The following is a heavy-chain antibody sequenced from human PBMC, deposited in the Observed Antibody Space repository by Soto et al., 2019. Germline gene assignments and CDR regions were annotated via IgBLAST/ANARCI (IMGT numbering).Heavy chain of an antibody. D-gene: IGHD3-3*01. Sequence: SETLSLTCTVSGGSISSYYWNWIRQPPGRGLEWIGHIYYSGRTTYNPSLKSRVTISVDTSRNQFSLKLTSVTAADTAVYYCARQYYDFSYGMDVWGRGTTVTVSS. J-gene: IGHJ6*02. CDR3: ARQYYDFSYGMDV. CDR1: GGSISSYY. CDR2: IYYSGRT. V-gene: IGHV4-59*08.